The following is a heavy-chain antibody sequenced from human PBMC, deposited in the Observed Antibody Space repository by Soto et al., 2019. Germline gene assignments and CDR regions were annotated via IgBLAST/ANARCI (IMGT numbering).Heavy chain of an antibody. CDR1: GFTFSSYS. Sequence: GSLRLSCAASGFTFSSYSMNWVRQAPGKGLEWVSYISSSSTIYYADSVKGRFTISRDNAKNSLYLQMNSLRDEDTAVYYCAREGVTDNWFDPWGQGTLVTVSS. D-gene: IGHD3-16*01. V-gene: IGHV3-48*02. J-gene: IGHJ5*02. CDR3: AREGVTDNWFDP. CDR2: ISSSSTI.